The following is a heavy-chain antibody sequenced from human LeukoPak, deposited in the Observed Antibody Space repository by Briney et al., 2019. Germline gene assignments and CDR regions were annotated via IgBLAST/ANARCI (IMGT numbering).Heavy chain of an antibody. D-gene: IGHD5-12*01. CDR2: GYYAGSGS. J-gene: IGHJ4*02. CDR3: VRLWLRWGIDY. V-gene: IGHV4-39*01. CDR1: GASTNTDSYC. Sequence: AETLSLTCDVSGASTNTDSYCWGWIRQPPGKGLEWVGSGYYAGSGSHYNPSLKSRVTISVDTSRNRYSLKLHSVTTADTAVYYCVRLWLRWGIDYWGQGSLVTVSS.